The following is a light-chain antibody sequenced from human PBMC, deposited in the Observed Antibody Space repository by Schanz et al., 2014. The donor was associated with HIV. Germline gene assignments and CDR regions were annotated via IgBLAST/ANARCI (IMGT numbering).Light chain of an antibody. Sequence: VLTQSPGTLSLSPGERATLSCRTSQSVSSNLAWYQQKPGQAPRLLIYGASTRATGIPARFSGSGSGTEFTLTISRLQSEDFAVYYCQQYNNWPPMTFGQGTKVEIK. V-gene: IGKV3-15*01. CDR3: QQYNNWPPMT. CDR1: QSVSSN. J-gene: IGKJ1*01. CDR2: GAS.